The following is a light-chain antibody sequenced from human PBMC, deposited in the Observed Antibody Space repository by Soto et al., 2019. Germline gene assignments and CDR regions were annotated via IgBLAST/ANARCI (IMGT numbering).Light chain of an antibody. Sequence: EILMTQSPATRSVSPGERATLSCRASQSVSTTVAWYRQKPGQAPRLLIYDASTRATGVPATFSGSGSGTDFTLTITSLQSEDFGVYYCQQYKDWPTTFGQGTKVDIK. CDR3: QQYKDWPTT. CDR2: DAS. V-gene: IGKV3-15*01. CDR1: QSVSTT. J-gene: IGKJ1*01.